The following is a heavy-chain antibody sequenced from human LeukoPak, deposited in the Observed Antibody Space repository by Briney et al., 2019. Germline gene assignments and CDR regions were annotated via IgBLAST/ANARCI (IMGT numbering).Heavy chain of an antibody. D-gene: IGHD3-22*01. CDR1: GFTFSSYG. V-gene: IGHV3-30*18. Sequence: GGSLRLSCAASGFTFSSYGMHWVRQAPGKGLEWVAVISYDGSNKYYADSVKGRFTISRDNSKNTLYLQMNSLRAQDTAVYYCAKSVPYYYDSSGYHLDYWGQGNLVTVSS. CDR3: AKSVPYYYDSSGYHLDY. CDR2: ISYDGSNK. J-gene: IGHJ4*02.